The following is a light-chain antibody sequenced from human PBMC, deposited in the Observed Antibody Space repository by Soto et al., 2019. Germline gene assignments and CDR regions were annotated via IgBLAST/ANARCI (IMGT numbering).Light chain of an antibody. CDR1: SSNIGSNT. V-gene: IGLV1-44*01. CDR3: SSYTTSPLSYV. J-gene: IGLJ1*01. CDR2: SNN. Sequence: QSVLTQPPSASGTPGQRVTISCSGSSSNIGSNTVNWYQQLPGTAPKLLIYSNNQRPSGVSNRFSGSKSGNTASLTISGLQAEDEADYYCSSYTTSPLSYVFGTGTKVTVL.